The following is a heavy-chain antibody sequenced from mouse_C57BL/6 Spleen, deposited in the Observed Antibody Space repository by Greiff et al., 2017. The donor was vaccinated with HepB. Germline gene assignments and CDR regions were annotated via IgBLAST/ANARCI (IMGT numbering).Heavy chain of an antibody. CDR2: IDPSDSYT. Sequence: QVQLKQPGAELVMPGASVKLSCKASGYTFTSYWMHWVKQRPGQGLEWIGEIDPSDSYTNYNQKFKGKSTLTVDKSSSTAYMQLSSLTSEDSAVYYCARGLLYYFDYWGQGTTLTVSS. V-gene: IGHV1-69*01. J-gene: IGHJ2*01. CDR3: ARGLLYYFDY. CDR1: GYTFTSYW.